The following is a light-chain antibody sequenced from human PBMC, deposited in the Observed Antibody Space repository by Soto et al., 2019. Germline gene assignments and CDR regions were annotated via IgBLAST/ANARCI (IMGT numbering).Light chain of an antibody. CDR3: CSFTAAHTYI. Sequence: QSVLTQPRSVSGSPGQSVTISCTGTSFDIGDSDFVPWYQQHPAKAPKLLIYVVTQRPSGVPDRFSGSKSGNSASLTISGLQTEDEADYYCCSFTAAHTYIFGTGTKVTVL. CDR2: VVT. V-gene: IGLV2-11*01. J-gene: IGLJ1*01. CDR1: SFDIGDSDF.